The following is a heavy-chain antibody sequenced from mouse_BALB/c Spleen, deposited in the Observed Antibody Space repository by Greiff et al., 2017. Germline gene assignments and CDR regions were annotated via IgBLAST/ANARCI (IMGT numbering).Heavy chain of an antibody. CDR1: GYTFTSYV. CDR2: INPYNDGT. Sequence: VQLQQSGPELVKPGASVKMSCKASGYTFTSYVMHWVKQKPGQGLEWIGYINPYNDGTKYNEKFKGKATLTSDKSSSTAYMELSSLTSEDSAVYYCARALDYHVYAMDYWGQGTSVTVSS. J-gene: IGHJ4*01. D-gene: IGHD1-1*02. CDR3: ARALDYHVYAMDY. V-gene: IGHV1-14*01.